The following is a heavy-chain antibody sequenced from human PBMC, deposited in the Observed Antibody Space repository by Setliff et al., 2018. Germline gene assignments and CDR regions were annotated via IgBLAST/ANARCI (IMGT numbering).Heavy chain of an antibody. D-gene: IGHD6-6*01. CDR1: GGIFNSFS. CDR3: ALEYSNASPTVYYYMDV. Sequence: SVKVSCKASGGIFNSFSITWVRQAPGQGLEWMGRIIPLFETTNYVEKFQGRVTITADKSTSTAYMELSRLTSEDTAVYYCALEYSNASPTVYYYMDVWGKGTTVTVSS. V-gene: IGHV1-69*06. CDR2: IIPLFETT. J-gene: IGHJ6*03.